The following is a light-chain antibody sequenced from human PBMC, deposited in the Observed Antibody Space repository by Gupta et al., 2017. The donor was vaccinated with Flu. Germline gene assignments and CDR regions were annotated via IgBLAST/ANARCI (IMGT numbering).Light chain of an antibody. CDR3: QQYDSTPLT. V-gene: IGKV4-1*01. CDR2: GAS. CDR1: QSDIYSSNNKNH. J-gene: IGKJ4*01. Sequence: DIVQTQYPASLVASFGDGAIINCNSTQSDIYSSNNKNHIAWYQQRPGQPPKLLIYGASTRETGVPDRFSGSGSGTYFTLTISSLQAEDVAVYYCQQYDSTPLTFGGGTKVEIK.